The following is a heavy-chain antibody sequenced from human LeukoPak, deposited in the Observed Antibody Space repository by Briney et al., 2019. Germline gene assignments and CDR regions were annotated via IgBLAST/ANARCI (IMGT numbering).Heavy chain of an antibody. CDR3: ARDLRWELPNALDM. D-gene: IGHD1-26*01. V-gene: IGHV3-48*01. Sequence: GGSLRLSCAASGFTFSSYSMNWVRQAPGKGLEWVAYISSSSSTIYYADSVKGRFTISRDNAKNSLYLQMNSLRAEDTAVYYCARDLRWELPNALDMWGQGTMVTVSS. J-gene: IGHJ3*02. CDR1: GFTFSSYS. CDR2: ISSSSSTI.